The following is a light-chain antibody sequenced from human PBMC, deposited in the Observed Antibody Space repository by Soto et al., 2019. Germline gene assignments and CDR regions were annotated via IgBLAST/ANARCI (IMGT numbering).Light chain of an antibody. CDR3: QQYNSLIT. Sequence: DLQMTQSPSALSASVGDRVTITCRASQSISGWLAWYQQKPGKAPRLLIYKASSLESGVPSRFSGSGSGTEFTLTISSLQPDDFATYYCQQYNSLITFGQGTRLEIK. CDR1: QSISGW. V-gene: IGKV1-5*03. J-gene: IGKJ5*01. CDR2: KAS.